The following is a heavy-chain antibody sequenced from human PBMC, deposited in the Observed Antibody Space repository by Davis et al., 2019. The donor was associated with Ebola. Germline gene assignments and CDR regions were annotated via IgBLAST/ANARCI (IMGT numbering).Heavy chain of an antibody. CDR1: GFTFSSYS. Sequence: GGSLRLSCAASGFTFSSYSMNWVRQAPGKGLEWVAVISYDGSNKYYADSVKGRFTISRDNSKNTLYLQMNSLRAEDTAVYYCARVASYSSGWQPSNYWGQGTLVTVSS. J-gene: IGHJ4*02. V-gene: IGHV3-30*03. D-gene: IGHD6-19*01. CDR2: ISYDGSNK. CDR3: ARVASYSSGWQPSNY.